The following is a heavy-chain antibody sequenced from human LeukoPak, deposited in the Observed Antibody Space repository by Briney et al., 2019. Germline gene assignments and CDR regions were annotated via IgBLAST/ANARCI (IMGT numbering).Heavy chain of an antibody. CDR3: ARAGSGSGWYFDY. Sequence: AAVKVSCKASGYDFTIGSINLVRQAPGQGLEWMGWISPYNGNTRYVQKLQGRVTMTTDTSTSTAYMELRSLRFDDTAVYYCARAGSGSGWYFDYWGQGTLVTVSS. CDR2: ISPYNGNT. J-gene: IGHJ4*02. V-gene: IGHV1-18*01. CDR1: GYDFTIGS. D-gene: IGHD6-19*01.